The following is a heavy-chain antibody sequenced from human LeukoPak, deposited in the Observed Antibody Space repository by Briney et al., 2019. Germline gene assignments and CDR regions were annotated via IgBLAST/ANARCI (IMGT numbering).Heavy chain of an antibody. CDR2: INHSGGT. CDR3: ARSGEYYYDSSGPTDY. V-gene: IGHV4-34*01. J-gene: IGHJ4*02. Sequence: PSETLSLTCAVYGGSFSGYYWSWIRQPPGKGLEWIGEINHSGGTNYSPSLKSRVTMSVDTSKNQFSLKLSSVTAADTAVYYCARSGEYYYDSSGPTDYWGQGTLVTVSS. CDR1: GGSFSGYY. D-gene: IGHD3-22*01.